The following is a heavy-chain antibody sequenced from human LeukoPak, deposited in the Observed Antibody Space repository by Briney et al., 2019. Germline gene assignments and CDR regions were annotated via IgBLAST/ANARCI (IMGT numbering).Heavy chain of an antibody. CDR3: ARNLMSGAYYFYYMDV. CDR1: GGTFNNYA. J-gene: IGHJ6*03. Sequence: SVKVSCKASGGTFNNYAISWVRQAPGQGLEWLGGITPILGTANYAQKFQGRPTITTDESTSTAYMELSSLRSEDTAFYYCARNLMSGAYYFYYMDVWGKGTTVTVSS. D-gene: IGHD3-10*02. CDR2: ITPILGTA. V-gene: IGHV1-69*05.